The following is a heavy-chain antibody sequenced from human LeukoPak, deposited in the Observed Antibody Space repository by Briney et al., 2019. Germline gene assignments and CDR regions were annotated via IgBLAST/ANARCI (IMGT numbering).Heavy chain of an antibody. J-gene: IGHJ4*02. CDR3: ARDKRRGTSCPDY. V-gene: IGHV3-33*01. Sequence: PGGSLRLSCAASGFTFSSYGMHWVRQAPGKGLEWVAVIWYDGSNKYYADSVKGRFTISRDNSKNTLYLQMNSLRAEDTAVYYRARDKRRGTSCPDYWGQGTLVTVSS. D-gene: IGHD2-2*01. CDR2: IWYDGSNK. CDR1: GFTFSSYG.